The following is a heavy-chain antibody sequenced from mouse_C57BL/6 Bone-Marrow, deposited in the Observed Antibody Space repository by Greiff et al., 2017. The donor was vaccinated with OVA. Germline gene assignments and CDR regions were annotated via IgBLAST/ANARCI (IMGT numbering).Heavy chain of an antibody. V-gene: IGHV1-66*01. CDR2: IYPGSGNT. CDR1: GYSFTSYY. CDR3: ARLYYGTYWYFDV. J-gene: IGHJ1*03. Sequence: QVQLKQSGPELVKPGASVKISCKASGYSFTSYYIHWVKQRPGQGLEWIGWIYPGSGNTKYNEKFKGKATLTADTSSSTAYMQLSSLTSEDSAVYYCARLYYGTYWYFDVWGTGTTVTVSS. D-gene: IGHD1-1*01.